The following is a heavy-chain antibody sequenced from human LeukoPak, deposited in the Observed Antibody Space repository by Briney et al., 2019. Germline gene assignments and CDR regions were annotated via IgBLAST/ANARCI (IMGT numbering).Heavy chain of an antibody. D-gene: IGHD1-26*01. Sequence: GGSLRLSCVVSGFTLSDYWMQWVRQAPGKGLLWVSRIPNGGRSPTYADSVKGRFTISRDDAKNTLYLQMNNLRAEDTAVYYCARDSETVGGTIGYWGQGTLVTVSS. J-gene: IGHJ4*01. CDR3: ARDSETVGGTIGY. V-gene: IGHV3-74*03. CDR2: IPNGGRSP. CDR1: GFTLSDYW.